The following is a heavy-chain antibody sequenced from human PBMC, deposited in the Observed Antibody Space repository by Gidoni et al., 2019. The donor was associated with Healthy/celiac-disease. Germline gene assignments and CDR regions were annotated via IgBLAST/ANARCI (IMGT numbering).Heavy chain of an antibody. CDR3: ARDVPYGGKY. CDR2: ISSSSSTI. J-gene: IGHJ4*02. D-gene: IGHD4-17*01. CDR1: GFTFSSYS. Sequence: EVQLVESGGGLVQPGGSLRLSCAASGFTFSSYSMNWVRQAPGKGLEWVSYISSSSSTIYYADSVKGRFTISRENAKNSLYLQMNGLRAEDTAVYYCARDVPYGGKYWGQGTLVTVSS. V-gene: IGHV3-48*01.